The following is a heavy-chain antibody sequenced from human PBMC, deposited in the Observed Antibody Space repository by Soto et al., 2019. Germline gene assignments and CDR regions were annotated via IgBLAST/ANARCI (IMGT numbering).Heavy chain of an antibody. Sequence: QVQLVQSGAEVKKPGASVKVSCKASGYTFTSYAMHWVRQAPGQRLEWMGWINAGNGNTKNSQKLQGRVTITRDTSASTAYMELSSLRSEDTAVYYCARPYYDILSGYDAFDIWGQGTMVTVSS. J-gene: IGHJ3*02. V-gene: IGHV1-3*01. D-gene: IGHD3-9*01. CDR1: GYTFTSYA. CDR3: ARPYYDILSGYDAFDI. CDR2: INAGNGNT.